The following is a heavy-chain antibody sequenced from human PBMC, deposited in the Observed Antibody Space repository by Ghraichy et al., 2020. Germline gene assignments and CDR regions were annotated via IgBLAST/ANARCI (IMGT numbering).Heavy chain of an antibody. CDR1: GGTFSSYA. V-gene: IGHV1-69*06. D-gene: IGHD1-26*01. Sequence: SVKVSCKASGGTFSSYAISWVRQAPGQGLEWMGGIIPIFGTANYAQKFQGRVTITADKSTSTAYMELSSLRSEDTAVYYCASPEWELPRPPRPNQQYYYYYGMDVWGQGTTVTVSS. J-gene: IGHJ6*02. CDR3: ASPEWELPRPPRPNQQYYYYYGMDV. CDR2: IIPIFGTA.